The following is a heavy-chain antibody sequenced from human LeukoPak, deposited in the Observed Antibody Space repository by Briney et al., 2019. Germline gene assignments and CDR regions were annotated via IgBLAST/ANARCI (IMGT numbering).Heavy chain of an antibody. CDR3: ARSMVAATLDY. D-gene: IGHD2-15*01. CDR2: ITSSGGNT. V-gene: IGHV3-23*01. Sequence: GGSLRLSCAASGFTFSSYAMTWVRQAPGKGLEWVSTITSSGGNTYYADSVKGRFTISRDNSKNTLYLQMNSLRAEDTAVYYCARSMVAATLDYWGQGTLVTVSS. J-gene: IGHJ4*02. CDR1: GFTFSSYA.